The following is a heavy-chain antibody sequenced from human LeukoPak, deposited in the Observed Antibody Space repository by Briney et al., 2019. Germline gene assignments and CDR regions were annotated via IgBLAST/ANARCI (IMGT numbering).Heavy chain of an antibody. D-gene: IGHD6-13*01. CDR1: GGSISTHY. J-gene: IGHJ3*01. V-gene: IGHV4-59*11. CDR3: ARGDSSSWFAFDV. CDR2: IHYSGST. Sequence: SETLSLTCSVSGGSISTHYWSWIRQPPGKGLEWVGYIHYSGSTNYNPSLKSRVTISVDTYKNQFSLKVNSVTAADTAVYYCARGDSSSWFAFDVWGLGTAVTVSS.